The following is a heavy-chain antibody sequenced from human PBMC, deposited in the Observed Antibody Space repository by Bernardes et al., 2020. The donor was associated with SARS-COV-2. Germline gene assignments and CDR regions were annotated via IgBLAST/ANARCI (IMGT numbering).Heavy chain of an antibody. CDR1: GDSIRSSSYF. D-gene: IGHD2-15*01. J-gene: IGHJ4*02. Sequence: SETLSLTCTVSGDSIRSSSYFWSWIRQPPGKGLEWLGYVFYSGSAKYNPSFRSRITISVDTSKNQFSLKLSSVTAADTAVYYCARELLGWYCDSWGQGTLVTVSS. CDR2: VFYSGSA. V-gene: IGHV4-61*01. CDR3: ARELLGWYCDS.